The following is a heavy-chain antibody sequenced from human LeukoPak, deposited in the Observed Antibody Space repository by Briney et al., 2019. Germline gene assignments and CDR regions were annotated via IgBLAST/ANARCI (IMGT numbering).Heavy chain of an antibody. J-gene: IGHJ3*02. CDR3: ASQKAWAFDI. CDR1: GFTVSSNY. Sequence: PGGSLRLSCAASGFTVSSNYMSWVRQAPGKGLEWVSVIYSGGSTYYSDSVKGRFTISRDNSKNTLYLQMNSLRAEDTAVYYCASQKAWAFDIWGQGTMVTVSS. CDR2: IYSGGST. V-gene: IGHV3-66*02.